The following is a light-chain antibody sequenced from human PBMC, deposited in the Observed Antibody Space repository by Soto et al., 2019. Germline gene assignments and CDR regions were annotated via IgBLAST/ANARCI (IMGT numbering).Light chain of an antibody. CDR2: DAS. CDR3: QQYHTYSIT. V-gene: IGKV1-5*01. J-gene: IGKJ5*01. Sequence: DIQMTQSPSTLSASVGDRVTITCRASQSISSWLAWYQQKPGKAPKLLIYDASSLESGVPSRFSGSGSGTEFTLTISSLQPDDFATYYCQQYHTYSITFGQVTRREIK. CDR1: QSISSW.